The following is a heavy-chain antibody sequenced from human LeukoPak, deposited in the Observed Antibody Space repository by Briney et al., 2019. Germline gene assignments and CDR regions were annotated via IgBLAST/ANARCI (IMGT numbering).Heavy chain of an antibody. V-gene: IGHV4-59*01. D-gene: IGHD1-26*01. CDR1: GGSISSYY. CDR2: IYYSGST. J-gene: IGHJ4*02. Sequence: PSETLSLTCTVSGGSISSYYWSWIRQPPGKGLEWIGYIYYSGSTNYNPSLKSRVTISVDTSKNQFSLKLSSVTAADTAVYYCASVEWEPEYYFDYWGQGTLVTVSS. CDR3: ASVEWEPEYYFDY.